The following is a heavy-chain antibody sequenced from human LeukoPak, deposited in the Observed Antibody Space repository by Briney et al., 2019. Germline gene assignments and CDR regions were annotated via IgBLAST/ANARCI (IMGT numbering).Heavy chain of an antibody. CDR2: INHSGST. CDR1: GGSFSGYY. J-gene: IGHJ4*02. CDR3: ARGAVAGIDY. Sequence: PSETLSLTCAVYGGSFSGYYWSWIRQPPGKGLEWIGEINHSGSTNYNPSLKSRVTISVDTSKNQFSLKLSSVTAADTAVYYCARGAVAGIDYWGQGTLVTVSS. D-gene: IGHD6-19*01. V-gene: IGHV4-34*01.